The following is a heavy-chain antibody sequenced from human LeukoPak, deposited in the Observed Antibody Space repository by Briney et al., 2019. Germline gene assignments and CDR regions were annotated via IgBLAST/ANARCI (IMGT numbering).Heavy chain of an antibody. J-gene: IGHJ4*02. V-gene: IGHV3-33*01. Sequence: GGSLRLSCAASGISFSSHGMHWVRQAPGQGLEWVAVIWYDGSNIYYADSVKGRFTISRDNSKNTLYLQMNSLRAEDTALYYCARARNDYDSNGFSFLDYFGQGTLVTVSS. CDR3: ARARNDYDSNGFSFLDY. CDR2: IWYDGSNI. CDR1: GISFSSHG. D-gene: IGHD3-22*01.